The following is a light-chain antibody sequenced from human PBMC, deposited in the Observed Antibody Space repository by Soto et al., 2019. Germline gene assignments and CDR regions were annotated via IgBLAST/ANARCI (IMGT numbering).Light chain of an antibody. CDR1: QSLLHSNGYNY. J-gene: IGKJ5*01. V-gene: IGKV2-28*01. CDR3: MQALQSPT. Sequence: DIVMTQSPLSLPVTPGEPASISCRSSQSLLHSNGYNYLDWYLQKPGQSPQLLIYLGSNRAPGVPDRFSGSESGTDFTLKISRVEAEDVGVYYCMQALQSPTFGQGTRLEIK. CDR2: LGS.